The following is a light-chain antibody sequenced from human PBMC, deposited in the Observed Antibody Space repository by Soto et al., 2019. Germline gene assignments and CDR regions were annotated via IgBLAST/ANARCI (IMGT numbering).Light chain of an antibody. CDR3: HPRSYRLT. Sequence: LGQDPTSIYLNRGEKATSAFRASQSVSSYLAWYQQKPGQAPRLLIYDASNRATGIPARFRGSGSGTDLSLHSSCPEPADFAVYYCHPRSYRLTFGPGTRLEI. CDR1: QSVSSY. J-gene: IGKJ5*01. V-gene: IGKV3-11*01. CDR2: DAS.